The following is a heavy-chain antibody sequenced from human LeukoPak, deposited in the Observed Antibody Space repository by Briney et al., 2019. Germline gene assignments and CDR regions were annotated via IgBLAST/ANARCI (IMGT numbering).Heavy chain of an antibody. CDR1: GFTFSNYG. J-gene: IGHJ4*02. D-gene: IGHD2-21*02. V-gene: IGHV3-23*01. Sequence: PGGSLRLSCAASGFTFSNYGMSWVRQAPGKGLEWVSRISGSGGSTYYADSVKGRFTISRDNSKNTLYLQMNSLRAEDTAVYYCAKEPLYCGGDCYEPLDYWGQGTLVPVSS. CDR2: ISGSGGST. CDR3: AKEPLYCGGDCYEPLDY.